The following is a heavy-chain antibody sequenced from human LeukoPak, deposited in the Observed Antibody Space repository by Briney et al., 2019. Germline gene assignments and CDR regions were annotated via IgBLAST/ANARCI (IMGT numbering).Heavy chain of an antibody. J-gene: IGHJ3*02. V-gene: IGHV4-34*01. D-gene: IGHD3-22*01. Sequence: IPSETLSLTCAVYGGSFSGYYWSWIRQPPGKGLEWIGEINHSGSTNYNPSLKSRVTISVDTSKNQFSLKLSSVTAADTAVYYCARDILEYDYDSSGYYDASDIWGQGTMVTVSS. CDR2: INHSGST. CDR3: ARDILEYDYDSSGYYDASDI. CDR1: GGSFSGYY.